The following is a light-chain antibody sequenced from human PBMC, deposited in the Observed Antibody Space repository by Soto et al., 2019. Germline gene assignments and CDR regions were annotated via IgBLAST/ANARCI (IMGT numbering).Light chain of an antibody. J-gene: IGKJ1*01. Sequence: EIVMTQSPATLSVSPGERATLSCMAIQSVSSNLAWYQQKPGQPPRLLIYGASTRATGIPASFSGSGSGTEFTLTISSLQYEDFAVYYCQQYNNWHPWTFGQGTKVDIK. CDR2: GAS. V-gene: IGKV3-15*01. CDR1: QSVSSN. CDR3: QQYNNWHPWT.